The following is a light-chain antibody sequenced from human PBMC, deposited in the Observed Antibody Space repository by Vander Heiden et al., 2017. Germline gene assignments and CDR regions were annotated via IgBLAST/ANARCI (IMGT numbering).Light chain of an antibody. CDR1: GGSIATHY. CDR2: QDN. V-gene: IGLV6-57*04. CDR3: QSYDANNPVV. Sequence: NFMLTQPPSVSASPGKTVTISCTRRGGSIATHYVQWYPQRPGSATATVIYQDNQRPSGVPDRFSGSIDSSSNSASLTISGLKTEDEGDYYCQSYDANNPVVFGGGTKVTVI. J-gene: IGLJ2*01.